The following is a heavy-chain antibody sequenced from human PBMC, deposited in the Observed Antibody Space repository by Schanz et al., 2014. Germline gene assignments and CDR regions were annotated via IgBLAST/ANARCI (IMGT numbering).Heavy chain of an antibody. V-gene: IGHV1-69*08. J-gene: IGHJ4*02. Sequence: QVQLVQSGAEVKKPGSSMKVSCKASGGTFNSYTINWVRQAPGQGLEWMGRIIPILGIANYAQKFQGRVTVTTDTSTSTVYMELRSLTSDDTAVYFCARDYYDSSGYYYCDYWGQGTLXTVSS. CDR2: IIPILGIA. D-gene: IGHD3-22*01. CDR3: ARDYYDSSGYYYCDY. CDR1: GGTFNSYT.